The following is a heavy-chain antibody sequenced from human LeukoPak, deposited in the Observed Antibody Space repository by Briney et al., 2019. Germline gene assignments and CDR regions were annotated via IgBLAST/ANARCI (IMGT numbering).Heavy chain of an antibody. J-gene: IGHJ3*02. D-gene: IGHD5-12*01. CDR1: GFTFSSYA. CDR3: AKDRRGYSGQIDI. CDR2: ISGSGSNT. V-gene: IGHV3-23*01. Sequence: GGSLRLSCAASGFTFSSYAMSWVRQAPGKGLEWVSAISGSGSNTYYADSVKGRFTISRDNSKNTLYLQMDSLRVEDTAVYYCAKDRRGYSGQIDIWGQGTMVTVS.